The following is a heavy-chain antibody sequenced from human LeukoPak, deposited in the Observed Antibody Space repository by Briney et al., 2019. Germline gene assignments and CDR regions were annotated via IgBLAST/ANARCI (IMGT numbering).Heavy chain of an antibody. J-gene: IGHJ4*02. CDR3: ARGVTIFGVVIKARGPRDYFDY. CDR1: GGSISSYY. V-gene: IGHV4-59*01. CDR2: IFYSGST. Sequence: SETLSLTCTVSGGSISSYYWSWIRQPPGKGLEWIGYIFYSGSTNYNPSLKSRVTISVDTSKNQFSLKLSSVTAADTAVYYCARGVTIFGVVIKARGPRDYFDYWGQGTLVTVSS. D-gene: IGHD3-3*01.